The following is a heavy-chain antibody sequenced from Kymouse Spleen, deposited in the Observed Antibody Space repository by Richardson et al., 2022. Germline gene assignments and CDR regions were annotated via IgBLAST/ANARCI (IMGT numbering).Heavy chain of an antibody. D-gene: IGHD1-20*01,IGHD1-7*01. CDR2: INHSGST. V-gene: IGHV4-34*01. CDR3: ARGPRITGTHGMDV. Sequence: QVQLQQWGAGLLKPSETLSLTCAVYGGSFSGYYWSWIRQPPGKGLEWIGEINHSGSTNYNPSLKSRVTISVDTSKNQFSLKLSSVTAADTAVYYCARGPRITGTHGMDVWGQGTTVTVSS. CDR1: GGSFSGYY. J-gene: IGHJ6*02.